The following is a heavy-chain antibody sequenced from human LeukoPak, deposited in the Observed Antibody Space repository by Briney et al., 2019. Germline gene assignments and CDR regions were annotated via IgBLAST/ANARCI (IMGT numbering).Heavy chain of an antibody. CDR3: ARRLTQYDCFDP. D-gene: IGHD2-2*01. CDR2: TYYRSTWYN. J-gene: IGHJ5*02. CDR1: GDSVSSNSVT. Sequence: SQTLSLTCAISGDSVSSNSVTWNWIRQSPSRGLEWLGRTYYRSTWYNDHAVSVRGRITVNPDPSKHQFALHLTSVPPEDTAVYYCARRLTQYDCFDPWGQGILVTVSS. V-gene: IGHV6-1*01.